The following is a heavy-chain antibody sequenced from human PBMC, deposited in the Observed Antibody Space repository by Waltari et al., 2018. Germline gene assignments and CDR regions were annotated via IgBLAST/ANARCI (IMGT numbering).Heavy chain of an antibody. Sequence: EVQLVESGGGLVQPGGSLKLSCAASWLPFRGSALLWGRPPSGKGLEWGGRIRSKANSYATAYAASVKGRFTISRDDSKNTAYLQMNSLKTEDTAVYYCTRHDPQVGATTHENWGQGTLVTVSS. V-gene: IGHV3-73*01. CDR1: WLPFRGSA. CDR2: IRSKANSYAT. J-gene: IGHJ4*02. D-gene: IGHD1-26*01. CDR3: TRHDPQVGATTHEN.